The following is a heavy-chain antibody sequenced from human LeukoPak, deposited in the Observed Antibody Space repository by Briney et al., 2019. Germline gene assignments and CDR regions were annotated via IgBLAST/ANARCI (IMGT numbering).Heavy chain of an antibody. V-gene: IGHV3-49*04. D-gene: IGHD3-10*01. CDR1: GFTFGDYA. J-gene: IGHJ4*02. CDR2: IRSKAYGGTT. Sequence: GRSLRLSCTASGFTFGDYAMSWVRQAPGKGLEWVGFIRSKAYGGTTEYAASVKGRFTISRDDSKSIAYVQMNSLRTEDTALYYCAKGKNTGSYLSHVDYWGQGTLVTVSS. CDR3: AKGKNTGSYLSHVDY.